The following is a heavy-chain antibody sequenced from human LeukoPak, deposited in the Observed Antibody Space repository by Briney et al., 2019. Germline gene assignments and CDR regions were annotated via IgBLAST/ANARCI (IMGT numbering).Heavy chain of an antibody. Sequence: ASVKVFCKVSGYTLTELSMHWVRQAPGKGLEWMGGFDPEDGETIYAQKLQGRVTMTEDTSTDTAYMELSSLRSEDTAVYYCATQGYSSVAKHYFDYWGQGTLVTVSS. V-gene: IGHV1-24*01. D-gene: IGHD6-19*01. CDR3: ATQGYSSVAKHYFDY. CDR2: FDPEDGET. J-gene: IGHJ4*02. CDR1: GYTLTELS.